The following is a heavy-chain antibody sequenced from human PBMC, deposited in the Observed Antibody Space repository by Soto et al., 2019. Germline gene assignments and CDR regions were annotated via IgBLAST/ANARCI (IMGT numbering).Heavy chain of an antibody. J-gene: IGHJ6*02. Sequence: QVQLVESGGGVVQPGRSLRLSCAASGFTFSSYGMHWVRQAPGKGLEWVAVISYDGSNKYYADSVKGRFTISRDNSKNTLYLQMNSLRAEDTSVYYCAKDEAYCSGGSTRVCYYYYGMDVWGQGTTVTVSS. CDR3: AKDEAYCSGGSTRVCYYYYGMDV. CDR2: ISYDGSNK. V-gene: IGHV3-30*18. D-gene: IGHD2-15*01. CDR1: GFTFSSYG.